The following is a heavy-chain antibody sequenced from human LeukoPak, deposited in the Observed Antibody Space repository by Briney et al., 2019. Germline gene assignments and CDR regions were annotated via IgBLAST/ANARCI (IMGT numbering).Heavy chain of an antibody. J-gene: IGHJ6*03. V-gene: IGHV3-7*03. CDR1: GFTFSNYW. CDR2: IKQDGREK. Sequence: GGSLRLSCAASGFTFSNYWMVWVRQAPGKGLEWVANIKQDGREKNYADSVKGRFTISRDNAYNSLHLQMNSLRAEDTAVYYCARYWITMIVVVITTGPYYYYYMDVWGKGTTVTISS. D-gene: IGHD3-22*01. CDR3: ARYWITMIVVVITTGPYYYYYMDV.